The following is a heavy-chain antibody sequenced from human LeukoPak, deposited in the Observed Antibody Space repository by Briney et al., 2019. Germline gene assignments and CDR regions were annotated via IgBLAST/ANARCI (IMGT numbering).Heavy chain of an antibody. CDR1: GYTFTSYG. J-gene: IGHJ5*02. V-gene: IGHV1-18*01. Sequence: ASVKVSCKXSGYTFTSYGISWVRQAPRQGLEWMGWISAYNGNTNYAQKLQGRVTMTTDTSTSTAYMELRSLRSDDTAVYYCARVSGVWGSYRYNWFDPWGQGTLVTVSS. D-gene: IGHD3-16*02. CDR3: ARVSGVWGSYRYNWFDP. CDR2: ISAYNGNT.